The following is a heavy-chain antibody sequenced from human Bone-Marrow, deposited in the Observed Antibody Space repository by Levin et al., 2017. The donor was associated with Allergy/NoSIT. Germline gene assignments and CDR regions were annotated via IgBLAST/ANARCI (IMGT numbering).Heavy chain of an antibody. CDR3: AKTFYSSSSSGYFDY. V-gene: IGHV3-9*01. CDR2: INWDGSSI. D-gene: IGHD6-6*01. CDR1: GFTFDDYT. Sequence: GGSLRLSCAASGFTFDDYTMHWVRQTPGKGLEWVSRINWDGSSIVYADSVKGRFTISRDNAKNSLFLHMNSLRAEDTAFYYCAKTFYSSSSSGYFDYWGQGTQVTVSS. J-gene: IGHJ4*02.